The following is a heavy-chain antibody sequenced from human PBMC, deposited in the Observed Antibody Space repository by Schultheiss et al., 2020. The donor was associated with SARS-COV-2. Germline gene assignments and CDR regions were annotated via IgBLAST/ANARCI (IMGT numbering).Heavy chain of an antibody. CDR1: GGSFSGYY. D-gene: IGHD1-26*01. CDR3: ATHQWETPQV. V-gene: IGHV4-34*01. Sequence: SETLSLTCAVYGGSFSGYYWSWIRQPPGKGLEWIGEINHSGSTNYNPSLKSRVTISVDTSKNQFSLKLSSVTAADTAVYYCATHQWETPQVWGQGTLVTVSS. CDR2: INHSGST. J-gene: IGHJ4*02.